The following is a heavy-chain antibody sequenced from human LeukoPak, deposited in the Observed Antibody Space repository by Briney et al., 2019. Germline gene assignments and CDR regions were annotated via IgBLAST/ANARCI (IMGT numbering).Heavy chain of an antibody. CDR3: ARAGSSGWYPTPHFDY. D-gene: IGHD6-19*01. J-gene: IGHJ4*02. Sequence: PGGSLRLSCAASGFTFSSYEMNWVRQAPGKGLEWVSYISSSGSTIYYADSVKGRFTISRDNAKNSLYLQMNSLRAEDTAVYYCARAGSSGWYPTPHFDYLGQGTLVTVSS. CDR2: ISSSGSTI. CDR1: GFTFSSYE. V-gene: IGHV3-48*03.